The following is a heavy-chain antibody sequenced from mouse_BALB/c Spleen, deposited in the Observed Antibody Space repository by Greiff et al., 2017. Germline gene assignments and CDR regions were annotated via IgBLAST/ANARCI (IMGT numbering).Heavy chain of an antibody. D-gene: IGHD2-3*01. V-gene: IGHV1-7*01. CDR1: GYTFTSYW. Sequence: QVQLKQSGAELAKPGASVKMSCKASGYTFTSYWMHWVKQRPGQGLEWIGYINPSTGYTEYNQKFKDKATLTADKSSSTAYMQLSSLTSEDSAVYYCASPLLADYWGQGTSVTVSS. CDR3: ASPLLADY. CDR2: INPSTGYT. J-gene: IGHJ4*01.